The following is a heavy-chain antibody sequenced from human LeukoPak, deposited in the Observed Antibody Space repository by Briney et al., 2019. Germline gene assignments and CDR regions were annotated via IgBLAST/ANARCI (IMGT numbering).Heavy chain of an antibody. CDR3: AREGPTYAGAFTMIVVEPLPPGFDP. V-gene: IGHV1-2*02. J-gene: IGHJ5*02. D-gene: IGHD3-22*01. Sequence: ASVKVSCKASGYTFTGYYMHWVRQAPGQGLEWMGWINPNSGGTNYAQKFQGRVTMTRDTSISTAYMELSRLRSDDTAVYYCAREGPTYAGAFTMIVVEPLPPGFDPWGQRTLVTVSS. CDR1: GYTFTGYY. CDR2: INPNSGGT.